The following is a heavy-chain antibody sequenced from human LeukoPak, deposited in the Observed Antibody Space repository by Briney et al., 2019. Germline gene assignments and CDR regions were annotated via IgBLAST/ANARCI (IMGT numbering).Heavy chain of an antibody. CDR3: AKAFSAYENWPPNWFDP. D-gene: IGHD5-12*01. J-gene: IGHJ5*02. V-gene: IGHV3-23*01. CDR1: GFTSSTFA. CDR2: ISGSGGGT. Sequence: PGGSLRLSCAASGFTSSTFAMSWVRQAPGKGLEWVSAISGSGGGTYYADSVKGRLTISRDNSKNTLYLQMSSLRAEDTAVYYCAKAFSAYENWPPNWFDPWGQGTLVTVSS.